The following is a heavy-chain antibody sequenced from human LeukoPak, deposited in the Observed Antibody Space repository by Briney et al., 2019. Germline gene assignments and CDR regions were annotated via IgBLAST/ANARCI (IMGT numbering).Heavy chain of an antibody. CDR3: ARTLYCSSTSCYAFWFDP. CDR2: IYYSGST. D-gene: IGHD2-2*01. CDR1: GGSISSYY. V-gene: IGHV4-59*08. Sequence: SETLSLTCTVSGGSISSYYWSWIRQPPGKGLEWIGYIYYSGSTNYNPSLKSRVTISVDTSKNQFSLKLSSVTAADTAVYYCARTLYCSSTSCYAFWFDPWGQGTLVTVSS. J-gene: IGHJ5*02.